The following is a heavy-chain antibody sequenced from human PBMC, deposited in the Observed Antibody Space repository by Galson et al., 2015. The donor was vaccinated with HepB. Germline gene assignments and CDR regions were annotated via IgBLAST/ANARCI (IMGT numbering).Heavy chain of an antibody. CDR2: IYSGGST. V-gene: IGHV3-66*01. J-gene: IGHJ4*02. CDR3: AREDLAYSSGWERLSYYFDY. D-gene: IGHD6-19*01. Sequence: SLRLSCAASGFTVSSNYMSWVRQAPGKGLEWVSVIYSGGSTYYADSVKGRFTISRDNSKNTLYLQMNSLRAEDTAVYYCAREDLAYSSGWERLSYYFDYWGQGTLVTVSS. CDR1: GFTVSSNY.